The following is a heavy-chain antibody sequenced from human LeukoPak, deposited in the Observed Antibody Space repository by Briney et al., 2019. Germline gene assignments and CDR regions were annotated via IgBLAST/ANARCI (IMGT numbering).Heavy chain of an antibody. CDR2: ISGDGGST. V-gene: IGHV3-43*02. D-gene: IGHD6-19*01. J-gene: IGHJ5*02. Sequence: PGGSLRLSRAASGFTFDDYAMHWVRQAPGKGLEWVSLISGDGGSTYYADSVKGRFTISRDNSKNSLYLQMNSLRTEDTALYYCAKTPHSSGWYNWFDPWGQGTLVTVSS. CDR1: GFTFDDYA. CDR3: AKTPHSSGWYNWFDP.